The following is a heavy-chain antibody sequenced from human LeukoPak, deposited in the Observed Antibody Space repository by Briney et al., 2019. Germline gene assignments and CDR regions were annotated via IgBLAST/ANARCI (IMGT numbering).Heavy chain of an antibody. J-gene: IGHJ5*02. CDR2: INHSGST. CDR1: GGSFSGYY. V-gene: IGHV4-34*01. Sequence: SETLSLTCAVCGGSFSGYYWSWIRQPPGKGLEWIGEINHSGSTNYNPSLKSRVTISVDTSKTQFSLKLSSVTAADTAVYYCARGIAAAGPLNWFDPWGQGTLVTVSS. D-gene: IGHD6-13*01. CDR3: ARGIAAAGPLNWFDP.